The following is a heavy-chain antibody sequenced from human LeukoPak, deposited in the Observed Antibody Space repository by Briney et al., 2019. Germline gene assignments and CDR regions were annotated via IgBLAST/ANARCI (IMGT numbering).Heavy chain of an antibody. V-gene: IGHV3-20*04. CDR1: GFTFDDSG. D-gene: IGHD3-22*01. Sequence: PGGSLRLSCAASGFTFDDSGMSWVRQAPGKGLEWVSGINWNGGSTGYADSVKGRFTISRDNAKNSLYLQMNSLRAEDTALYYCARVTAYYDSSGYSGYYYFDYWGQGTLVTVSS. CDR3: ARVTAYYDSSGYSGYYYFDY. CDR2: INWNGGST. J-gene: IGHJ4*02.